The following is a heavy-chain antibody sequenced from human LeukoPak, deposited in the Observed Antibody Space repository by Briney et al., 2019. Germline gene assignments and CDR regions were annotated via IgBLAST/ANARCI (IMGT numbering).Heavy chain of an antibody. V-gene: IGHV3-33*03. CDR1: GFTFSSYG. J-gene: IGHJ1*01. Sequence: GGSLRLSCAASGFTFSSYGMHWVRQAQDKGLEWVAVIWYDGSDKYYADSVKGRFTISRDNAKSSLYLQMNSLRAEDTAVYYCARAGYSMDTEYFQHWGQGTLVTVSS. CDR3: ARAGYSMDTEYFQH. D-gene: IGHD5-18*01. CDR2: IWYDGSDK.